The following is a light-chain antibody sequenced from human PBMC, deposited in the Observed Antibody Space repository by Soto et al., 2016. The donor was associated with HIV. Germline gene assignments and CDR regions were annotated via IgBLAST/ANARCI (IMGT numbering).Light chain of an antibody. J-gene: IGKJ2*01. Sequence: DIQMTQSPSSLSASVGDRVTITCRAGQAISTYLNWYQQIPGRAPKLLIYAASTLQGGVPSRFSGTRSGTEFTLTISSLQPEDFATYYCQQSYSTPHTFGQGTKLEI. CDR2: AAS. V-gene: IGKV1-39*01. CDR1: QAISTY. CDR3: QQSYSTPHT.